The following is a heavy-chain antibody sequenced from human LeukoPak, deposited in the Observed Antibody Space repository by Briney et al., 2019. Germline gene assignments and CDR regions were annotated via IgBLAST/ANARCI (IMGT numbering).Heavy chain of an antibody. CDR2: INHSGST. Sequence: SETLSLTCAVYGGSFSGYYWSWIRQPPGKGLEWIGEINHSGSTNYNPSLKSRVTISVDTSKNQFSLKLSSVTAADTAVYYCARGNYDFWSGSYGDYFDYWGQGTLVTVSS. V-gene: IGHV4-34*01. J-gene: IGHJ4*02. CDR3: ARGNYDFWSGSYGDYFDY. D-gene: IGHD3-3*01. CDR1: GGSFSGYY.